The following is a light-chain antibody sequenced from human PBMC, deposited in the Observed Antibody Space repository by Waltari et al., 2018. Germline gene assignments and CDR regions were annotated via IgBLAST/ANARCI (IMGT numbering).Light chain of an antibody. Sequence: QSVLTQPPSVSEAPTQRVTISCSGISPNIGNKPVNWYQHLPGRAPRLLSYHDDPLPSGVSDRFSGSRSGTSASLASSGLQSDDEADYYCATWDDSLSGPVFGGGTKLTVL. CDR3: ATWDDSLSGPV. CDR1: SPNIGNKP. V-gene: IGLV1-36*01. CDR2: HDD. J-gene: IGLJ2*01.